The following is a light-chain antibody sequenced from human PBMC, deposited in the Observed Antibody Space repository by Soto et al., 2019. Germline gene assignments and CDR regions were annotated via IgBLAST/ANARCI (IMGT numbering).Light chain of an antibody. Sequence: QSVLTQPPSVSGAPGQRVTISCTGSSSNIGAGYDVHWYQQLPGTAPKLLIYGNSNRPSGVPDRFSGSKSGTSASLAITGLQAEDEADYYCQSYDSSLSGSWVVFGGGTKVTV. CDR3: QSYDSSLSGSWVV. J-gene: IGLJ2*01. CDR2: GNS. V-gene: IGLV1-40*01. CDR1: SSNIGAGYD.